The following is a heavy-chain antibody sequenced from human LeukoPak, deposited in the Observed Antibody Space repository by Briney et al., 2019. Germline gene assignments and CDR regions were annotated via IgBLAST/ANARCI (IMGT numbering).Heavy chain of an antibody. J-gene: IGHJ4*02. CDR3: ARHYSYTCPFDY. CDR1: GGSISSSSYY. D-gene: IGHD5-18*01. CDR2: IYYSGST. Sequence: SSETLSLTCTVSGGSISSSSYYWGWIRQPPGKGLEWIGSIYYSGSTYYNPSHKSRVTISVDTSKNQFSLKLSSVTAADTAVYYCARHYSYTCPFDYWGQGTLVTVSS. V-gene: IGHV4-39*01.